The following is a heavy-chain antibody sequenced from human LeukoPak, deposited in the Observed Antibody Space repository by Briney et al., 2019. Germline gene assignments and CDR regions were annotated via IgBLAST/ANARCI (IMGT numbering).Heavy chain of an antibody. CDR1: GGSISSSSYY. CDR3: ASVNDYGDYVEY. J-gene: IGHJ4*02. Sequence: SETLSLTCTVSGGSISSSSYYWGWIRQPPGKGLEWIGSIYYSGSTYYNPSLKSRVTISVDTSKNQFSLKLSSVTAADTAVYHCASVNDYGDYVEYWGQGTLVTVSS. D-gene: IGHD4-17*01. CDR2: IYYSGST. V-gene: IGHV4-39*07.